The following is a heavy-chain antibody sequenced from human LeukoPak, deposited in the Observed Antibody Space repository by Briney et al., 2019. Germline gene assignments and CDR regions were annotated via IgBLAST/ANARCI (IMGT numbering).Heavy chain of an antibody. D-gene: IGHD3-10*01. CDR1: GFVFSTYK. CDR2: IDRSSYI. J-gene: IGHJ6*04. Sequence: PGGSLRLSCAASGFVFSTYKMNWVRQAPGEGLEWVSSIDRSSYIYYADSVKGRLTISRDNAKNSLYLQLNSLRAEDTAAYYCARAVYGSGSYGTYYFFYGIDVWGKGTTVTVSS. CDR3: ARAVYGSGSYGTYYFFYGIDV. V-gene: IGHV3-21*01.